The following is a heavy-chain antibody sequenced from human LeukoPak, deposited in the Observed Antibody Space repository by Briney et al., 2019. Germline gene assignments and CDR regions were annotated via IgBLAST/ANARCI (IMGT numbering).Heavy chain of an antibody. CDR1: GGSISSYY. V-gene: IGHV4-59*01. CDR3: ARIVGATTFDY. CDR2: IYYSGST. Sequence: SETLSLTCTVSGGSISSYYWSWIRQPPGKGLEWIGYIYYSGSTNYNPSLKSRVTISVDTSKNQFSLKLSSVTAADTAVYYCARIVGATTFDYWGQGTLVTVSP. J-gene: IGHJ4*02. D-gene: IGHD1-26*01.